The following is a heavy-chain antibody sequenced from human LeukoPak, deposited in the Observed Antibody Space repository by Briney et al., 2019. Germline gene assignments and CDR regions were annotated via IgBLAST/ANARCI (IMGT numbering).Heavy chain of an antibody. CDR2: IYYSGST. CDR3: ARSPFCGGDCYHDY. D-gene: IGHD2-21*02. CDR1: GGSISSSSYY. V-gene: IGHV4-39*07. J-gene: IGHJ4*02. Sequence: SETLSLTCTVSGGSISSSSYYWGWIRQPPGKGLEWIGSIYYSGSTYYNPSLKSRVTISVDTSKNQFSLKLSSVTAADTAVYYCARSPFCGGDCYHDYWGQGTLVTVSS.